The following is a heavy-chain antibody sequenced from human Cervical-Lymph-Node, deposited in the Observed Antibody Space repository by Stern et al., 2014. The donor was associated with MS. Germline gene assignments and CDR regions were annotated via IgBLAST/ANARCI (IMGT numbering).Heavy chain of an antibody. V-gene: IGHV1-2*04. CDR2: INPNSGGT. J-gene: IGHJ3*02. D-gene: IGHD1-26*01. Sequence: VQLVESGAEVKKPGASVKVSCKASGYTFTGYYMHWVRQAPGQGLERMGWINPNSGGTNYAQKFQGWVTMTRDTSISTAYMELSRLRSDDTAVYYCARDTVGATNAFDIWGQGTMVTVSS. CDR3: ARDTVGATNAFDI. CDR1: GYTFTGYY.